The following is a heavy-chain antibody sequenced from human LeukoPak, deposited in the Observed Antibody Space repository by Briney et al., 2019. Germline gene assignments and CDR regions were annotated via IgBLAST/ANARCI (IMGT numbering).Heavy chain of an antibody. CDR3: ARCYSGSQYFDY. V-gene: IGHV3-21*01. CDR2: ISSRSSYI. Sequence: PGGSLRLSCAASGITFSSYSMNWVRQAPGKGLEWVSSISSRSSYIYYPDSVRGRFTISRDNAKNSLYLQMNSLRAEDTAVYYCARCYSGSQYFDYWGQGTLVTVSS. J-gene: IGHJ4*02. CDR1: GITFSSYS. D-gene: IGHD1-26*01.